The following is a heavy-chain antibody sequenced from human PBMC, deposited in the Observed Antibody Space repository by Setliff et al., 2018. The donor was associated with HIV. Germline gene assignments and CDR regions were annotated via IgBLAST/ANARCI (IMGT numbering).Heavy chain of an antibody. CDR1: GYSFISYW. Sequence: PGESLTISCKGSGYSFISYWIGWVRQMPGKGLEWMGIIYPGDSNTKYSPSFQGQVTLSVDKSISTAYLQWSSPKASDTAMYYCATPISITSGSAFDYWGQGTLVTVSS. D-gene: IGHD2-2*01. J-gene: IGHJ4*02. CDR2: IYPGDSNT. V-gene: IGHV5-51*01. CDR3: ATPISITSGSAFDY.